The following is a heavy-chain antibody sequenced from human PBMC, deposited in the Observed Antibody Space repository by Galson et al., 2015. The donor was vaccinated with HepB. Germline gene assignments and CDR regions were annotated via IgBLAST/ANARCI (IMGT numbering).Heavy chain of an antibody. CDR2: FDPEDGET. V-gene: IGHV1-24*01. CDR1: GYTLTELS. CDR3: ATSITMIVHARKDLPAFDI. Sequence: SVKVSCKVSGYTLTELSMHWVRQAPGKGLEWMGGFDPEDGETIYAQKFQGRVTMTEDTSTDTAYMELSSLRSEDTAVYYCATSITMIVHARKDLPAFDIWGQGTMVTVSS. J-gene: IGHJ3*02. D-gene: IGHD3-22*01.